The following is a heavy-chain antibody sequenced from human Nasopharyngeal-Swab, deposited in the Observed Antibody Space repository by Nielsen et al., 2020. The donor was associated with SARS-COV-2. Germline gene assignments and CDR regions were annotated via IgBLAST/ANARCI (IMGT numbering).Heavy chain of an antibody. J-gene: IGHJ4*02. Sequence: GGSLRLSCAASGFTFSSYWMHWVRQAPGEGLVWVSRMNSDGSRTSYADSVKGRFTISRDNAKNTLYLQMNSLRAEDTAVYYCARDRAINWNDGYTDYWGQGTLVTVSS. V-gene: IGHV3-74*01. CDR3: ARDRAINWNDGYTDY. D-gene: IGHD1-20*01. CDR2: MNSDGSRT. CDR1: GFTFSSYW.